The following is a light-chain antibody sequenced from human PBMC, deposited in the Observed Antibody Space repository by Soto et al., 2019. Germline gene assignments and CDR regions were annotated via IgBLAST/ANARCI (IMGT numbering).Light chain of an antibody. Sequence: EIVLTQSPGTLSLSQGERATLSCRASQSVSSSYLAWYQQKPGQAPRLLIYGASSRATGIPDRFSDSGSGTDFTLTISRLEPEDFAVYYCQQYGSSRMYTFGQGTKLEIK. CDR1: QSVSSSY. V-gene: IGKV3-20*01. CDR2: GAS. J-gene: IGKJ2*01. CDR3: QQYGSSRMYT.